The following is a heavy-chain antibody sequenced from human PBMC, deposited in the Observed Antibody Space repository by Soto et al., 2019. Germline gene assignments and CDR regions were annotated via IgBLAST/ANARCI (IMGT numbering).Heavy chain of an antibody. CDR1: GFTFSSYA. Sequence: GGSLRLSCATSGFTFSSYAMSWVRQAPGKGLEWVSAISGSGGSTYYADSVKGRFTISRDNSKNTLYLQMNSLRAEDTAVYYCAKGWYNWNYYYYYMDVWGKGTTVTVSS. V-gene: IGHV3-23*01. D-gene: IGHD1-20*01. CDR3: AKGWYNWNYYYYYMDV. CDR2: ISGSGGST. J-gene: IGHJ6*03.